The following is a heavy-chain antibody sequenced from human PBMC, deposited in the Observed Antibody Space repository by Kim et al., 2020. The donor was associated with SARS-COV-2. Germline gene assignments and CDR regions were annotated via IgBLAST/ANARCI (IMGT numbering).Heavy chain of an antibody. CDR3: ARAQSVYYYGSGSYYYFDY. J-gene: IGHJ4*02. V-gene: IGHV1-18*04. CDR2: ISAYNGNT. Sequence: ASVKVSCKASGYTFTSYRISWVRQAPGQGLEWMGWISAYNGNTNYAQKLQGRVTMTTDTSTSTAYMELRSLRSDDTAVYYCARAQSVYYYGSGSYYYFDYWGQGTLVTVSS. CDR1: GYTFTSYR. D-gene: IGHD3-10*01.